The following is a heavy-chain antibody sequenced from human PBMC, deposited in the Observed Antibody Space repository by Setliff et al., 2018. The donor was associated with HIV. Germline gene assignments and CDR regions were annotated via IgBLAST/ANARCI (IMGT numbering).Heavy chain of an antibody. Sequence: SETLSLTCKVSGGSISSYYWSWIRQPPGKGLEWIGYIYYSGSTNYNPSLRSRVTISVDTSTNLFSLKLSSVTAADTAMYYCARVFPVVTAEDNRFDPWGQGTLVTVSS. CDR1: GGSISSYY. V-gene: IGHV4-59*08. J-gene: IGHJ5*02. CDR2: IYYSGST. D-gene: IGHD2-21*02. CDR3: ARVFPVVTAEDNRFDP.